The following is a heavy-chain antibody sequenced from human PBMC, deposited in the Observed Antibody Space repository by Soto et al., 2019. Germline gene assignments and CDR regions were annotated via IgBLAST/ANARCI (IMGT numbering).Heavy chain of an antibody. V-gene: IGHV3-23*01. D-gene: IGHD2-2*01. J-gene: IGHJ6*02. Sequence: LRLSCAASGFTFSSYAMSWVRQAPGKGLEWVSAISGSGGSTYYADSVKGRFTISRDNSKNTLYLQMNSLRAEDTAVYYCAKSIRRPAAKAYGMDVWGQGTTVTVSS. CDR1: GFTFSSYA. CDR3: AKSIRRPAAKAYGMDV. CDR2: ISGSGGST.